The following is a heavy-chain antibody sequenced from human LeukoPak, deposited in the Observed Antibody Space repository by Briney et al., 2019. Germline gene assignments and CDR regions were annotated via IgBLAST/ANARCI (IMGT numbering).Heavy chain of an antibody. Sequence: PGGSLRLSCAASGFTFSTFPMNWVRQAPGKGLEWVSSISSGSGYIYYADSVKGRFTISRANAKNSLYLQINSLRAEDTAVYYCARGYGDYGKYYFDSWGQGTLVTVSS. CDR1: GFTFSTFP. V-gene: IGHV3-21*01. J-gene: IGHJ4*02. D-gene: IGHD4-17*01. CDR3: ARGYGDYGKYYFDS. CDR2: ISSGSGYI.